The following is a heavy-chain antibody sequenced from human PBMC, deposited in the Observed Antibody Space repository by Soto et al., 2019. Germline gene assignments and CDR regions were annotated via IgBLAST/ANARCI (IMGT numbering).Heavy chain of an antibody. CDR2: ISRSGANT. CDR3: TKRAGGNLGPFDS. CDR1: GFTFSDYA. D-gene: IGHD1-1*01. V-gene: IGHV3-23*01. Sequence: EVQLLESGGALVQPGWSLRLSCAASGFTFSDYAMSWVRQAPGKGLEWVSTISRSGANTHYADSVKGRFTISRDTSKNTLNLQMNSLRVEDTALYYCTKRAGGNLGPFDSWGQGNLVTVSS. J-gene: IGHJ4*02.